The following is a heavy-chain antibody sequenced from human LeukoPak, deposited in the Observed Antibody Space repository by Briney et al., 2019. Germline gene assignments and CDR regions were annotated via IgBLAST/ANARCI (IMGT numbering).Heavy chain of an antibody. V-gene: IGHV4-39*07. CDR2: INHSGGT. J-gene: IGHJ4*02. CDR1: GGSINSGSFY. D-gene: IGHD3-9*01. Sequence: SETLSLTCTVSGGSINSGSFYWSWIRQPPGKGLEWIGEINHSGGTNYNPSLKSRVTISVDTSKNQFSLKLSSVTAADTAVYYCARGRPVLRYFDCTFDYWGQGTLVTASS. CDR3: ARGRPVLRYFDCTFDY.